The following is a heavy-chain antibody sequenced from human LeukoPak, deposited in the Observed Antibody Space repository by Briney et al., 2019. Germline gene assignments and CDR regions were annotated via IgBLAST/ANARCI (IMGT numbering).Heavy chain of an antibody. D-gene: IGHD3-16*01. CDR2: ISSGGSTM. Sequence: GGSLRLSCAASGFTFSTYEMNWVRQAPGKGLEWVSYISSGGSTMYYADSVKGRFTISRDNAKNSLYLQMNSLRAEDTAVYYCAREWGSDAFDIWGRGTMVIVSS. CDR1: GFTFSTYE. CDR3: AREWGSDAFDI. V-gene: IGHV3-48*03. J-gene: IGHJ3*02.